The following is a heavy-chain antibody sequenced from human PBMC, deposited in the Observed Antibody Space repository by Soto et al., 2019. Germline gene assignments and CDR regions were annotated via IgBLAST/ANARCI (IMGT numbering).Heavy chain of an antibody. CDR2: ISGSGGST. Sequence: PGGSLRLSCAASGFTFSSYAMSWVRQAPGKGLEWVSAISGSGGSTYYADSVKGRFTISRDNSKNTLYLQMNSLRAEDTAVYYCAKVLLGYCSSTSCYNFDYWGQGTLVTVSS. J-gene: IGHJ4*02. D-gene: IGHD2-2*02. V-gene: IGHV3-23*01. CDR1: GFTFSSYA. CDR3: AKVLLGYCSSTSCYNFDY.